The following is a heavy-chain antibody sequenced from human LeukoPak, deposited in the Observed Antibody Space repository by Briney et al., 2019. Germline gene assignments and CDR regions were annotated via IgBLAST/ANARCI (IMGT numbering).Heavy chain of an antibody. CDR1: GGSISSSNW. CDR3: ARGTYYSHYVDY. V-gene: IGHV4-4*02. D-gene: IGHD3-10*01. J-gene: IGHJ4*02. CDR2: IHHSGTT. Sequence: SETLSLTCTVSGGSISSSNWWGWVRQPPGKGLECIGEIHHSGTTNYNPSLKSRVTISVDKSKNQFSLKLSSVTAADTAVYYCARGTYYSHYVDYWGQGTLVTVSS.